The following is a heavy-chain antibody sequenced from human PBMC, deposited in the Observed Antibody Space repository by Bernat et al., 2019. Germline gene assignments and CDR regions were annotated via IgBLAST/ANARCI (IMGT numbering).Heavy chain of an antibody. Sequence: QVQLVESGGGVVQPGRSLRLSCAASGFTFSSYGMHWVRQAPGKGLEWVAVIGYEGSNKYYADSVKGRFTISRDNSKNTLYLQMNSLRAEDTAVYYCARDPRYCSGGSCYLDYYYYGMDVWGQGTTVTVSS. CDR1: GFTFSSYG. D-gene: IGHD2-15*01. CDR2: IGYEGSNK. CDR3: ARDPRYCSGGSCYLDYYYYGMDV. J-gene: IGHJ6*02. V-gene: IGHV3-33*01.